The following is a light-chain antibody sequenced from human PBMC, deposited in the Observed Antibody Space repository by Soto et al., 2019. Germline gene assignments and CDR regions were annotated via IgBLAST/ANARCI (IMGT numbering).Light chain of an antibody. CDR2: ANN. J-gene: IGLJ3*02. Sequence: QSVLTQPPSASGTPGQRVTISCSGSSSNIGSENVNWYQQVPGTAPKLLIYANNQRPSGVPDRFSVSKSGTSASLAIGGLQSEDEADYYFAAWDDSLTGWVFGGGTKLTVL. V-gene: IGLV1-44*01. CDR1: SSNIGSEN. CDR3: AAWDDSLTGWV.